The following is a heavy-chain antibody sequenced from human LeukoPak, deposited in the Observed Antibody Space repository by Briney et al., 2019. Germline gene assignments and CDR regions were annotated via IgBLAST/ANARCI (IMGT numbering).Heavy chain of an antibody. Sequence: ASVKVSCKVSGYTLTELSMHWVRQAPGKGREWMGGFDPEDGETIYAQKFQGRVTMTEDTSTDTAYMELSSLRSEDMAVYYCVRGRTSGAWLTDYWGQGTLVTVSS. CDR1: GYTLTELS. CDR3: VRGRTSGAWLTDY. J-gene: IGHJ4*02. CDR2: FDPEDGET. V-gene: IGHV1-24*01. D-gene: IGHD7-27*01.